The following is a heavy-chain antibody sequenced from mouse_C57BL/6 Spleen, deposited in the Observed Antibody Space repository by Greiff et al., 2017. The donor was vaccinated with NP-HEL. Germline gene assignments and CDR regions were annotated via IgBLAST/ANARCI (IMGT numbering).Heavy chain of an antibody. CDR1: GYTFTDYE. V-gene: IGHV1-15*01. Sequence: VQLQESGAELVRPGASVTLSCKASGYTFTDYEMHWVKQTPVHGLEWIGAIDPETGGTAYNQKFKGKAILTADKSSSTAYMELRSLTSEDSAVYYCTRKGDYGYDGFAYWGQGTLVTVSA. J-gene: IGHJ3*01. D-gene: IGHD2-2*01. CDR2: IDPETGGT. CDR3: TRKGDYGYDGFAY.